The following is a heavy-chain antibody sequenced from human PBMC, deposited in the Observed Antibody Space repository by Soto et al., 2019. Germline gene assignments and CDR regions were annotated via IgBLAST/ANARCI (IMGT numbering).Heavy chain of an antibody. D-gene: IGHD4-17*01. V-gene: IGHV4-4*02. CDR3: ARDRATTVTTHLGGYFDY. CDR1: SGSISSSNW. CDR2: IYHSGST. Sequence: SETLSLTCAVSSGSISSSNWWSWVRQPPGKGLEWIGEIYHSGSTNYNPSLKSRVTISVDKSKNQFSLKLSSVTAADTAVYYCARDRATTVTTHLGGYFDYWGQGTLVTVSS. J-gene: IGHJ4*02.